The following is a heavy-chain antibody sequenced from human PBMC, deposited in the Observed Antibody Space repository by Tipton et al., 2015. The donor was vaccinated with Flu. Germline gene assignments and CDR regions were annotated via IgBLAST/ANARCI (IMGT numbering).Heavy chain of an antibody. CDR2: ISHSGST. CDR1: GGSIRNYY. D-gene: IGHD5-12*01. CDR3: ARDLRGYSGYTGGDAFAV. V-gene: IGHV4-4*07. Sequence: TLSLTCTVSGGSIRNYYWSWLRQPAGKGLEWIGRISHSGSTNYNVSLNGRVIMSVDPSKGQLSLRLSSATAAGTAKYYCARDLRGYSGYTGGDAFAVWGQGTVVTVSS. J-gene: IGHJ3*01.